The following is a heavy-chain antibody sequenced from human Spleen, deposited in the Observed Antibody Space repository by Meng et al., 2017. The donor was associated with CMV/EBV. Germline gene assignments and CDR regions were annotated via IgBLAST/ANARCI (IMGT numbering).Heavy chain of an antibody. CDR1: RDTFTSDQ. CDR3: ARDKLKGQQRANFDY. Sequence: SRDTFTSDQMHWGGQAPGQGREWMGRINPSDGGTSYAQKFKGRVTMNRDTSSSTVYMELRSMRSEDTAVYYCARDKLKGQQRANFDYWGQGTLVTVSS. J-gene: IGHJ4*02. V-gene: IGHV1-46*01. CDR2: INPSDGGT. D-gene: IGHD6-13*01.